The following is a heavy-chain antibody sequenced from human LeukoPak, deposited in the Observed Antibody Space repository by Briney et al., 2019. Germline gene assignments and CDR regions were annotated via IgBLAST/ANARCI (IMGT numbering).Heavy chain of an antibody. Sequence: AGSLRLSCAASGFTVSNNYMSWVRQAPGKGLEWVSVIYSGDNTYYVESVKGRFTISRDNSKTTLFLQMNRLRAEDTAVYYCAGRRVLDASFDYWGQGTLVSVSS. V-gene: IGHV3-66*02. CDR1: GFTVSNNY. CDR2: IYSGDNT. CDR3: AGRRVLDASFDY. J-gene: IGHJ4*02. D-gene: IGHD3-16*01.